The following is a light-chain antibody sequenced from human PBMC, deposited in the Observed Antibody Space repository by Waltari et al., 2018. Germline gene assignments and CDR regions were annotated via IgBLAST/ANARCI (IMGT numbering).Light chain of an antibody. CDR3: QQRSNWPIT. J-gene: IGKJ3*01. Sequence: EIVLTQSPATLSLSPGERATLSCRASQSVSSYLAWYQQKPGQAPSLLIYDASNRATGIPARFSGSGSRTDFTRTISSLEPEDFAVYYCQQRSNWPITFGPGTKVDIK. CDR1: QSVSSY. CDR2: DAS. V-gene: IGKV3-11*01.